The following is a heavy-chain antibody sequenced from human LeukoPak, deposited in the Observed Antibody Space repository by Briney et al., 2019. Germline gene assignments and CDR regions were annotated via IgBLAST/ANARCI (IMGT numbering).Heavy chain of an antibody. CDR3: AKDSYPRLVWFGELSDYYYGMDV. CDR2: ISGSGGST. V-gene: IGHV3-23*01. J-gene: IGHJ6*02. CDR1: GFTFSSYA. D-gene: IGHD3-10*01. Sequence: GGSLRLSCAASGFTFSSYAMSWVRQAPGKGLEWVSAISGSGGSTYYADSVKGRFTISRDNSKNTLYLQMNSLRAEDTAVYYCAKDSYPRLVWFGELSDYYYGMDVWGQGTTVTVSS.